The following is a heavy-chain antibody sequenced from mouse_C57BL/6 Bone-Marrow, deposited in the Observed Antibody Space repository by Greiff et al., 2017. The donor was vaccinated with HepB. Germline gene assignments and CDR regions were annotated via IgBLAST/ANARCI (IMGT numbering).Heavy chain of an antibody. CDR1: GYTFTSYW. D-gene: IGHD1-1*01. V-gene: IGHV1-55*01. Sequence: VQLQQPGAELVKPGASVKMSCKASGYTFTSYWITWVKQRPGQGLEWIGDIYPGSGSTNYNEKFKSKATLTVDTSSSTAYMQLSSLTSEDSAVYYCASYYDGSRVWYFDVWGTGTTVTVSS. CDR2: IYPGSGST. CDR3: ASYYDGSRVWYFDV. J-gene: IGHJ1*03.